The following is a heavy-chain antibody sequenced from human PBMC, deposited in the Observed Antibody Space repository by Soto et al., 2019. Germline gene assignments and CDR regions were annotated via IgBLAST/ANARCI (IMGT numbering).Heavy chain of an antibody. D-gene: IGHD1-7*01. CDR1: GYTLTELS. Sequence: ASVKVSCKVSGYTLTELSMHWVRQAPGKGLEWMGGFDPEDGETIYAQKFQGRVTMTEDTSTDTAYMELSSLRTEDTAVFYCATERSLELEGIYYYGMDVWGQGTTVTVSS. V-gene: IGHV1-24*01. CDR3: ATERSLELEGIYYYGMDV. CDR2: FDPEDGET. J-gene: IGHJ6*02.